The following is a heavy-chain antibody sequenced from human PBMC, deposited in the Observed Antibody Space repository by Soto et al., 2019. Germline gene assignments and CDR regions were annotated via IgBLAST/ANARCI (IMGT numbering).Heavy chain of an antibody. CDR2: ISSSSSTI. CDR3: AGGIAVAGPSAFDY. D-gene: IGHD6-19*01. J-gene: IGHJ4*02. V-gene: IGHV3-48*01. Sequence: PGGSLRLSCAASGFTFSSYSMNWVRQAPGKGLEWVSYISSSSSTIYYADSVKGRFTISRDNAKNSLYLQMNSLRAEDTAVYYCAGGIAVAGPSAFDYWGQGTLVTVSS. CDR1: GFTFSSYS.